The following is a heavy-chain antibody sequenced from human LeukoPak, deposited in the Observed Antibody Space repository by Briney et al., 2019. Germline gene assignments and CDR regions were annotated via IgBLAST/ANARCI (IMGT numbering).Heavy chain of an antibody. Sequence: GGSLRLSCAASGFTFSSYSMNWVRQTPGKGLEWVSAIGTAGDTYYPGSVKGRFTISRENAKNSLYLQMNSLRAGDTAVYYCARGVVGATLLGDYYMDVWGKGTTVTISS. V-gene: IGHV3-13*01. CDR1: GFTFSSYS. J-gene: IGHJ6*03. D-gene: IGHD1-26*01. CDR2: IGTAGDT. CDR3: ARGVVGATLLGDYYMDV.